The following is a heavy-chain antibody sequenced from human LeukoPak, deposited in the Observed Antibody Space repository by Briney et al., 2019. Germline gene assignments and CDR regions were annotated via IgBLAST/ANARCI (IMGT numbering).Heavy chain of an antibody. V-gene: IGHV1-69*13. CDR2: IIPIFGTA. D-gene: IGHD1-26*01. CDR1: GYTFTGYY. CDR3: ARDQRSGSFHDAFDI. Sequence: SVKVSCKASGYTFTGYYMHWVRQAPGQGLEWMGGIIPIFGTANYAQKFQGRVTITADESTSTAYMELSSLRSEDTAVYYCARDQRSGSFHDAFDIWGQGTMVTVSS. J-gene: IGHJ3*02.